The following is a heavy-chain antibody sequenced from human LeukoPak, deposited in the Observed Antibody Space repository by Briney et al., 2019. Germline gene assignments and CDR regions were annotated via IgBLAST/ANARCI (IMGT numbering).Heavy chain of an antibody. CDR2: IYYTGTT. CDR1: GGSISSGDYY. J-gene: IGHJ4*02. D-gene: IGHD4-17*01. V-gene: IGHV4-30-4*01. Sequence: PSETLSLTCTVSGGSISSGDYYWSWIRQPPGKGLEWIGYIYYTGTTYYDPSLKSRLTISIDPSKSHFSPQLNSVTAADTAVYLCARGVGTVTTWGQGTLVTVSS. CDR3: ARGVGTVTT.